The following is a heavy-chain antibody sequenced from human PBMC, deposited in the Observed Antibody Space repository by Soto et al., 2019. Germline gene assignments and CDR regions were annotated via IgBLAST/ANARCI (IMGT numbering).Heavy chain of an antibody. V-gene: IGHV3-15*01. CDR1: GFTFSNAW. J-gene: IGHJ4*02. D-gene: IGHD2-15*01. Sequence: EVQLVESGGGLVKPGGSLRLSCAASGFTFSNAWMSWVRQAPGKGLEWVGRIKSKTDGGTTDYAAPVKGRFTISRDDSKNTLYLQMNSLKTEDTAVYYCPTDPVGAATLNFDYWGQGTLVTVSS. CDR3: PTDPVGAATLNFDY. CDR2: IKSKTDGGTT.